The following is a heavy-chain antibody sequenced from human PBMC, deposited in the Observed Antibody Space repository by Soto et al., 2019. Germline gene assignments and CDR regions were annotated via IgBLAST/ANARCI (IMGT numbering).Heavy chain of an antibody. J-gene: IGHJ4*02. D-gene: IGHD1-1*01. CDR3: ASSTPHNSYFDY. CDR2: ISYDGSNK. Sequence: AGGSLRLSCAASGFTFSSYAMHWVRQAPGKGLEWVAVISYDGSNKYYADSVKGRFTISRDNSKNALYLQMNSLRAEDTAVYYCASSTPHNSYFDYWGQGTLVTVSS. CDR1: GFTFSSYA. V-gene: IGHV3-30-3*01.